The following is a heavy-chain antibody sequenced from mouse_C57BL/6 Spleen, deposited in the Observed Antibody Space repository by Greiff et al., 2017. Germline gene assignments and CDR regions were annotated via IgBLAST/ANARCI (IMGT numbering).Heavy chain of an antibody. CDR2: ISYDGSN. Sequence: EVQVVESGPGLVKPSQSLSLTCSVTGYSITSGYYWNWIRQFPGNKLEWMGYISYDGSNNYNPSLKNRISITRATSKNQFFLKLNSVTTEDTSTYICAREGSSGDVGYVMENWGLGASDT. J-gene: IGHJ4*01. CDR3: AREGSSGDVGYVMEN. CDR1: GYSITSGYY. D-gene: IGHD3-2*02. V-gene: IGHV3-6*01.